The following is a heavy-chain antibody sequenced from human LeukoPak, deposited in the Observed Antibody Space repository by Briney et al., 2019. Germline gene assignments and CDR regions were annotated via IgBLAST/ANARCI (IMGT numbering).Heavy chain of an antibody. J-gene: IGHJ4*02. D-gene: IGHD4-17*01. CDR3: AREVFGGYGDYEMAS. CDR2: ISSSSSYI. V-gene: IGHV3-21*01. CDR1: GFTFSRHS. Sequence: GGSLRLSCAASGFTFSRHSINWVRQAPGKGLEWVSSISSSSSYIYYADSVKGRFTISRDNAKNSLYLQMNSLRAEDTAVYYCAREVFGGYGDYEMASWGQGTLVTVSS.